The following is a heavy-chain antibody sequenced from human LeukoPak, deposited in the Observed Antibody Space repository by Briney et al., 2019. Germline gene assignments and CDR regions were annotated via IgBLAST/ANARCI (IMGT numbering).Heavy chain of an antibody. D-gene: IGHD4-11*01. V-gene: IGHV4-59*01. CDR2: IYYSGST. Sequence: PSETLSLTCTVSGGSISSYYWSWIRQPPGKGLEWIGYIYYSGSTNYNPSLKSRVTISVDTSKNQFSLKLSSVTAADTAVYYCARTAGLHDAGYFDLWGRGTLVTVSS. CDR3: ARTAGLHDAGYFDL. J-gene: IGHJ2*01. CDR1: GGSISSYY.